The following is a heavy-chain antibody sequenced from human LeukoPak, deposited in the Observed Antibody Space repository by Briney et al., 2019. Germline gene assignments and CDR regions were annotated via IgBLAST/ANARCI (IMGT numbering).Heavy chain of an antibody. Sequence: SETLSLTCTVSGGSISSSSYYWGWIRQPPGKGLEWIGSIYYSGSTYYNPSLKSRVTISVDTSKNQFSLKLSSVTAADTAVYYCARSFVLRCFDWPKLKFDPWGQGTLVTVSS. J-gene: IGHJ5*02. CDR3: ARSFVLRCFDWPKLKFDP. CDR2: IYYSGST. CDR1: GGSISSSSYY. V-gene: IGHV4-39*01. D-gene: IGHD3-9*01.